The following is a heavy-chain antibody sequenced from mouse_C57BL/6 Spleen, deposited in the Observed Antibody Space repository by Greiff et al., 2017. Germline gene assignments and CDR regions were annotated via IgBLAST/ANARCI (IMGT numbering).Heavy chain of an antibody. CDR3: ARFGTTVVATNAMDY. CDR1: GYTFTSYW. CDR2: INPSNGGT. D-gene: IGHD1-1*01. V-gene: IGHV1-53*01. Sequence: QVQLQQPGTELVKPGASVKLSCKASGYTFTSYWMHWVKQRPGQGLEWIGNINPSNGGTNYNEKFKIKATLTVDKSSCTAYMQLSILTSEDSAVYYCARFGTTVVATNAMDYWGQGTSVTVSS. J-gene: IGHJ4*01.